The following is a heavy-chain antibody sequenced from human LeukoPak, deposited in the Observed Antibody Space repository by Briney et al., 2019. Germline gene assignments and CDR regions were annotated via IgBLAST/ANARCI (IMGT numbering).Heavy chain of an antibody. V-gene: IGHV1-2*02. Sequence: ASVKVSCKASGYTFTGYYMHWVRQAPGQGLEWMGWINPNSGGTNYAQKFQGRVTTTRDTSISTAYMELSRLRSDDTAVYYCARGGIGMVRGVETYFDYWGQGTLVTVSS. CDR1: GYTFTGYY. CDR2: INPNSGGT. CDR3: ARGGIGMVRGVETYFDY. J-gene: IGHJ4*02. D-gene: IGHD3-10*01.